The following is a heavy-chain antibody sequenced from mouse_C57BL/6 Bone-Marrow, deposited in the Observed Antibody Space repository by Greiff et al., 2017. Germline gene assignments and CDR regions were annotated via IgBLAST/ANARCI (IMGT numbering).Heavy chain of an antibody. J-gene: IGHJ2*01. D-gene: IGHD2-2*01. V-gene: IGHV1-54*01. CDR3: VVIYFDY. CDR1: GYAFTNYL. Sequence: VQLQQSGAELVRPGTSVKVSCKASGYAFTNYLIEWVKQRPGQGLEWIGVINPGSGGTNYNEKFKGKATLTADKSSSTAYMPRSSLTSEDSAVYFCVVIYFDYWGQGTTLTVSS. CDR2: INPGSGGT.